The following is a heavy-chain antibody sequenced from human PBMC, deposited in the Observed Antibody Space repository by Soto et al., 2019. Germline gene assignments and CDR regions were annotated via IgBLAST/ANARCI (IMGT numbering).Heavy chain of an antibody. CDR3: AGESIVGAPTFYYYYGMDI. CDR2: ISAYNGNT. Sequence: QVPLVQSGAEVKKPGASVKVSCKASGYTITSYGISWVRQAPGKGLEWMGWISAYNGNTNYAQKLQGRVTMTTDTATSTAYMELRSLRSDDNAVYYCAGESIVGAPTFYYYYGMDIWGQGTTVTVSS. D-gene: IGHD1-26*01. V-gene: IGHV1-18*01. J-gene: IGHJ6*02. CDR1: GYTITSYG.